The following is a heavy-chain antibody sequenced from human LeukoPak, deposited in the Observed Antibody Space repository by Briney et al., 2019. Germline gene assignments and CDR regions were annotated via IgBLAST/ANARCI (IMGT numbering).Heavy chain of an antibody. CDR2: ISYDGSNK. V-gene: IGHV3-30*04. J-gene: IGHJ4*02. CDR3: AKETKVYRRSYYFDY. CDR1: GFTFSSYA. D-gene: IGHD1-7*01. Sequence: GGSLRLSCAASGFTFSSYAMHWVRQAPGKGLEWVAVISYDGSNKYYADSVKGRFTISRDNSKNTLYLQMNSLRAEDTAVYYCAKETKVYRRSYYFDYWGQGTLVTVSS.